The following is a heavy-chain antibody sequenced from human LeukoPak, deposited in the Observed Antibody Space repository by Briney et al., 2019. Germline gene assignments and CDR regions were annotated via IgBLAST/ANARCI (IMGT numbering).Heavy chain of an antibody. CDR1: GGSISSYY. Sequence: SETLSLTCTVSGGSISSYYWSWIRQPPGKGLEWIGYIYYSGSTNYNPSLKSRVTISVDTSKNQFSLKLSSVTAADTAVYYCASTYYYDSSGYYPFDYWGQGTLVTVSS. CDR3: ASTYYYDSSGYYPFDY. V-gene: IGHV4-59*01. D-gene: IGHD3-22*01. J-gene: IGHJ4*02. CDR2: IYYSGST.